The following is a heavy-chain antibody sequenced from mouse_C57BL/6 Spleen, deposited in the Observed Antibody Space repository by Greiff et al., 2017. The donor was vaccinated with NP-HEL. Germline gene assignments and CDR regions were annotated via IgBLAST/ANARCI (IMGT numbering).Heavy chain of an antibody. CDR1: GYSITSGYY. CDR2: ISYDGSN. CDR3: AREELGLGD. V-gene: IGHV3-6*01. J-gene: IGHJ2*01. Sequence: EVKLMESGPGLVKPSQSLSLTCSVTGYSITSGYYWNWIRQFPGNKLEWMGYISYDGSNNYNPSLKNRISITRDTSKNQFFLKLNSVTTEDTATYYCAREELGLGDWGQGTTLTVSS. D-gene: IGHD4-1*01.